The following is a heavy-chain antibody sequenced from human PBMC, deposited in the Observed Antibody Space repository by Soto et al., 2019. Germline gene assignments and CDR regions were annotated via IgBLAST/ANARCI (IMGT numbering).Heavy chain of an antibody. CDR3: ARSGTVTTYGYYFDY. Sequence: SVKVSCKASGFTFTSSAVQWVRQARGQGLEWIGWIVVGSGNTNYAQKFQGRVTITRDKSTSTAYMELSSLRSEDTAVYYCARSGTVTTYGYYFDYWGQGTLVTVSS. CDR2: IVVGSGNT. V-gene: IGHV1-58*01. D-gene: IGHD4-4*01. CDR1: GFTFTSSA. J-gene: IGHJ4*02.